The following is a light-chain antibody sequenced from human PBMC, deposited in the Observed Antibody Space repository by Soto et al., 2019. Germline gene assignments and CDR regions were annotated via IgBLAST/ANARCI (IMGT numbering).Light chain of an antibody. V-gene: IGKV1-9*01. J-gene: IGKJ4*01. CDR3: QQLNSYPRVT. Sequence: IQLTQSPSSLPASVGDRVTITCRASQGISSYLAWYQQKPGKAPKLLIYAASTLQSGVPSRFSDSGSGTDFTLTISSLQPEDFATYYCQQLNSYPRVTFGGGTKVVIK. CDR1: QGISSY. CDR2: AAS.